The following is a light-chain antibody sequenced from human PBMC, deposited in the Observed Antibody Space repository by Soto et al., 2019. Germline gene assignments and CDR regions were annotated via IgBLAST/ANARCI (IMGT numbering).Light chain of an antibody. Sequence: AIRMTQSPSSLSASTGDRVTITCRASQGISSYLAWYQQKPGRALKLLISAASTLQSGVPSRFSGSGFGTEFTLTISSLQPDDFSTYYCQQYNSYPTWAFGQGTKVDIK. CDR3: QQYNSYPTWA. J-gene: IGKJ1*01. CDR2: AAS. CDR1: QGISSY. V-gene: IGKV1-8*01.